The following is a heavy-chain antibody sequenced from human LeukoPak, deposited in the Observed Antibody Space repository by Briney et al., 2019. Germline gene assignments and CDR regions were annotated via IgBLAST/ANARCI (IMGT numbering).Heavy chain of an antibody. CDR1: GFTFSSYE. D-gene: IGHD3-22*01. V-gene: IGHV3-48*03. CDR3: ARSNYDDSSGYYDY. J-gene: IGHJ4*02. Sequence: PGGSLRLSCAAPGFTFSSYEMNWIRQAPGKGLEWVSYITNSGATTYYPDSVKGRFTISRDNAKNSLYLQMNSLRAEDTAVYYCARSNYDDSSGYYDYWGQGTLVTVSS. CDR2: ITNSGATT.